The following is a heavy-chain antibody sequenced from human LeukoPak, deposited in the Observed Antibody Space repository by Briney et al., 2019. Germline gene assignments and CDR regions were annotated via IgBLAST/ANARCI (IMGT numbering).Heavy chain of an antibody. CDR1: GFTFSSYE. Sequence: GGSLRLSCAASGFTFSSYEMNWVRQAPGKGLEWVSYISSSGSTMYYADSVKSPFTISRDNAKNSLYLQMNSLRAEDTAVYYCARSGYAVSVDYWGQGTLVTVSS. D-gene: IGHD5-12*01. V-gene: IGHV3-48*03. CDR3: ARSGYAVSVDY. J-gene: IGHJ4*02. CDR2: ISSSGSTM.